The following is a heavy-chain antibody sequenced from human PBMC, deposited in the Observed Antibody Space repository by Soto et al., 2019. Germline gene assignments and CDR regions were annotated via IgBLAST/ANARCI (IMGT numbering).Heavy chain of an antibody. CDR1: GGSVSSGSYY. CDR2: IYNSGST. Sequence: SETLFLTCTVSGGSVSSGSYYWSWLRPPPGKGLEWIGDIYNSGSTNYNPSLKSRVTISVDTSKNHFSLRMSSVTAADTAVYYCARASDAGSYYFDYWGRGTLVTVSS. D-gene: IGHD3-10*01. CDR3: ARASDAGSYYFDY. J-gene: IGHJ4*02. V-gene: IGHV4-61*03.